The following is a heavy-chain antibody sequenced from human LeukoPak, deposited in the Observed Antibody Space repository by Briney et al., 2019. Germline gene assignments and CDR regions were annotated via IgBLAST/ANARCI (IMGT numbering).Heavy chain of an antibody. J-gene: IGHJ4*02. CDR2: ASGSGGST. CDR1: GFTFTSYA. Sequence: GGSLRLSCAASGFTFTSYAMSWVRQAPGKGLEWVSAASGSGGSTFYADSVKGRFTISRDNAKNTLYLQMNSLRAEDTAVYYCAKDRDLTGDRKPGYFDCWGQESLVTVSS. CDR3: AKDRDLTGDRKPGYFDC. D-gene: IGHD7-27*01. V-gene: IGHV3-23*01.